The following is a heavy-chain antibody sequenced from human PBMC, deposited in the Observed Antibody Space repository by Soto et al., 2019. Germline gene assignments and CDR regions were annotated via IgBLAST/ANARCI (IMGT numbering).Heavy chain of an antibody. J-gene: IGHJ6*02. CDR1: GGTFSSYA. V-gene: IGHV1-69*13. CDR2: IIPIFGTA. Sequence: SVKVSFKASGGTFSSYAISWVRQAPGQGLEWMGGIIPIFGTANYAQKFQGRVTITADESTSTAYMELSSLRSEDTAVYYCAITPTTQYYYYYGMDVWGQGTTVTVSS. CDR3: AITPTTQYYYYYGMDV.